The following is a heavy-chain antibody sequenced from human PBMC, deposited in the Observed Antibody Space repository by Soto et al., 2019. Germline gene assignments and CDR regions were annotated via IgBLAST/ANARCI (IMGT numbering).Heavy chain of an antibody. CDR3: ARGLYSSSENWFDP. CDR2: IYHGGST. V-gene: IGHV4-4*02. D-gene: IGHD6-13*01. J-gene: IGHJ5*02. CDR1: GGSISSSNW. Sequence: QVQLQESGPGLVKPSGTLSLTCAVSGGSISSSNWWSWVRQPPGKGLEWIGEIYHGGSTNYNPSLTSRVTISVDKSKNHFSLKLSSVTAADTAVYYCARGLYSSSENWFDPWGQGTLVTVSS.